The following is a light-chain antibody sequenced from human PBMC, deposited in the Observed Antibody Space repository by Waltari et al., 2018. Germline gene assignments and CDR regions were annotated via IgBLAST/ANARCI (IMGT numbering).Light chain of an antibody. V-gene: IGKV3-15*01. J-gene: IGKJ4*01. CDR1: QSVSSD. CDR3: QQYNNGPLT. CDR2: GAS. Sequence: ETVMTQSPPTLSVSPGERATLPCRASQSVSSDLAWYQQKPGQAPRLLIYGASTRATGIPGRFSGSGSGTEFTLTISSLQSEDFAVYYCQQYNNGPLTFGGGTKVEI.